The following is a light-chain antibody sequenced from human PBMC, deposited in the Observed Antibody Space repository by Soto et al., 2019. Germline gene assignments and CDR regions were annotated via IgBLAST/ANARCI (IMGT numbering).Light chain of an antibody. CDR3: QQYTVWPFT. Sequence: IVMTQSPATLSVSPGESATLSCRASQSVRSNLAWYQQRPGQAPRLLIYDASTRATDIPARFSGSGSGTDFTLTISSLQSEDFAVYYCQQYTVWPFTFGGGTKVDIK. V-gene: IGKV3-15*01. CDR2: DAS. J-gene: IGKJ4*01. CDR1: QSVRSN.